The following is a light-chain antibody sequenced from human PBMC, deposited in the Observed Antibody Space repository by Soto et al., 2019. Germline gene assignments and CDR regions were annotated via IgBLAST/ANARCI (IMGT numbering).Light chain of an antibody. J-gene: IGLJ1*01. CDR1: SSNIGAGYD. CDR2: GNH. Sequence: QSALTQPPSVSGAPGQRVTISCTGSSSNIGAGYDVHWYQQLPGTAPKLLIYGNHNRPSGVPDRFSGSKSGTSASLAITGLQADDEAGYYCQSYDSSLSGSYVFGTGTKLTVL. CDR3: QSYDSSLSGSYV. V-gene: IGLV1-40*01.